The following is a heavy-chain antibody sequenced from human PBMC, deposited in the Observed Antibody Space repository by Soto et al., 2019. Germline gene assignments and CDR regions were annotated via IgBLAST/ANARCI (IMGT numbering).Heavy chain of an antibody. Sequence: QVQLVQSGAEVKKPGSSVKVSCKASGGTFSSYAISWVLQAPVQGLEWRGGIIPIFGTATYAQKFQGRVTITADESTRTAYMELSSLRSEDTAVYYCARVDCSGGSCHRGDFAPWGQGTLVTVSS. CDR1: GGTFSSYA. CDR2: IIPIFGTA. CDR3: ARVDCSGGSCHRGDFAP. D-gene: IGHD2-15*01. J-gene: IGHJ5*02. V-gene: IGHV1-69*01.